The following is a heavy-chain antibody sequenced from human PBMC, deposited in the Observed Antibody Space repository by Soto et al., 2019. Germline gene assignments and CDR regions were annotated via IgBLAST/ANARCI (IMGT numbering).Heavy chain of an antibody. V-gene: IGHV3-30*18. Sequence: GGSLRLSCAASGFTFSSYGMHWVRQAPGKGLEWVAVISYDGSNKYYADSVKGRFTISRDNSKNTLYLQMNSLRAEDTAVYYCAKGLRNYYYDSSGYLFQHWGQGTLVTVSS. J-gene: IGHJ1*01. D-gene: IGHD3-22*01. CDR3: AKGLRNYYYDSSGYLFQH. CDR2: ISYDGSNK. CDR1: GFTFSSYG.